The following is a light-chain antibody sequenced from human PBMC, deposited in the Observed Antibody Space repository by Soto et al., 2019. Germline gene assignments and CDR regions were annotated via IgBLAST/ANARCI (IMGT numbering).Light chain of an antibody. CDR3: XQSYSTTWT. Sequence: DIHMTQSPSSLSASVGDRVTITCRASQSISTYLSWYQQKPGKAPKLLIFAASSLQSEVPSRFSGSRSGTDFTLTISSMQPEDFAXYYCXQSYSTTWTFGQGTKVEIK. J-gene: IGKJ1*01. V-gene: IGKV1-39*01. CDR1: QSISTY. CDR2: AAS.